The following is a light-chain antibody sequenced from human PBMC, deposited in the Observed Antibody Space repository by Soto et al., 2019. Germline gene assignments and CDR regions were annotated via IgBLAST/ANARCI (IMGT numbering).Light chain of an antibody. CDR2: TVS. CDR3: QKSYDNPRT. V-gene: IGKV1-39*01. CDR1: HSIRNY. Sequence: DIQMTQSPSSLSSSVGDIVTITCRASHSIRNYVNWYQQKPGKAPNLRLHTVSRLQSGVPERFSGSGSGTNLSLTIISLQPEDFATYYCQKSYDNPRTFGQGTKVDIK. J-gene: IGKJ1*01.